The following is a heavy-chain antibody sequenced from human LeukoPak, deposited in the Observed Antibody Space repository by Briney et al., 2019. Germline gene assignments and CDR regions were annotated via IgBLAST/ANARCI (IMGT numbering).Heavy chain of an antibody. D-gene: IGHD5-24*01. J-gene: IGHJ4*02. Sequence: GGSLRLSCAASGFTFSSYAMHWVRQAPGKGLEWVAVISYDGSNKYYADPVKGRFTISGDNSKNTLYLQMNSLRAEDTAVYYCARGSMATADYWGQGTLVTVSS. CDR3: ARGSMATADY. V-gene: IGHV3-30*04. CDR2: ISYDGSNK. CDR1: GFTFSSYA.